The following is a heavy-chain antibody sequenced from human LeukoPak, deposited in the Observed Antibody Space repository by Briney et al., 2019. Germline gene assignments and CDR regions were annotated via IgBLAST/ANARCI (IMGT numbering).Heavy chain of an antibody. V-gene: IGHV1-18*01. CDR1: GYTFSSDG. CDR3: ARVQLERSGEPFDY. J-gene: IGHJ4*02. CDR2: ISSYNGNT. Sequence: ASVKVSCKASGYTFSSDGISWVRQAPGQGLEWMGWISSYNGNTKYAEKLQGRVTMTTDTSTSTAYMELRSLRSDDTAVYYCARVQLERSGEPFDYWGQGTLVTVSS. D-gene: IGHD1-1*01.